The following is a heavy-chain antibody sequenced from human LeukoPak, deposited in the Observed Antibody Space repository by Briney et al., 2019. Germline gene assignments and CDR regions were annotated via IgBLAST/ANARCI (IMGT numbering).Heavy chain of an antibody. J-gene: IGHJ4*02. CDR1: GYTLTSFG. CDR2: ISTNTRNP. V-gene: IGHV7-4-1*02. D-gene: IGHD4-23*01. Sequence: ASVKVSCKASGYTLTSFGITWVRQAPGQGLEWMGWISTNTRNPTYAQGFTGRFVFSLDTSVSTAYLQISSLKAEDTAVYYCAREVAPGGFDYWGQGTLVTVSS. CDR3: AREVAPGGFDY.